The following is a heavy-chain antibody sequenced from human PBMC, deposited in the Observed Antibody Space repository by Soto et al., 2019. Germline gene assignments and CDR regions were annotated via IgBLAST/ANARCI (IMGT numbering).Heavy chain of an antibody. V-gene: IGHV3-48*03. J-gene: IGHJ1*01. Sequence: GGSLRLSCAASGFTFSSYEMIWFRQAPGKGLEWVSYISSSGSTIYYADSVKGRFTISRGNAKNSLYLQMNSLRAEDTAVYNCARVSQSFIEYFQYWGKGTLVTVSS. CDR2: ISSSGSTI. CDR1: GFTFSSYE. CDR3: ARVSQSFIEYFQY. D-gene: IGHD3-16*02.